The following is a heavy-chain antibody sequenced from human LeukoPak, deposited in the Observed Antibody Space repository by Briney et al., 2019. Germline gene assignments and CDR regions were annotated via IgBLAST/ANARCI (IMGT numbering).Heavy chain of an antibody. Sequence: SETLSLTCTVSGGSISSGSYYWSWIRQPAEKGLEWIGRIYTSGSTNYNPSLKSRVTISVDTSKNQFSLKLSSVTAADTAVYYCASRKLGNDYWGQGTLVTVSS. J-gene: IGHJ4*02. V-gene: IGHV4-61*02. CDR2: IYTSGST. CDR1: GGSISSGSYY. CDR3: ASRKLGNDY. D-gene: IGHD7-27*01.